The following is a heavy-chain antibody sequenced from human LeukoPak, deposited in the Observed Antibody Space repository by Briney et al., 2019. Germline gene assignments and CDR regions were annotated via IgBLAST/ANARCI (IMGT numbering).Heavy chain of an antibody. J-gene: IGHJ4*02. Sequence: PSETLSLTCAVYGGSFSGYYWSWIRQPPGKGLEWIGEINHSGSTNYNPSLKSRVTISVDTSKNQFSLKLSSVTAADTAVYYCARGRYSSSWGQRGYYLDYWGQGTLVTVSS. CDR3: ARGRYSSSWGQRGYYLDY. D-gene: IGHD6-13*01. CDR1: GGSFSGYY. V-gene: IGHV4-34*01. CDR2: INHSGST.